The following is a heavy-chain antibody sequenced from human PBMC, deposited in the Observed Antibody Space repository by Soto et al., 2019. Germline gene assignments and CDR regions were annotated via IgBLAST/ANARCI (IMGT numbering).Heavy chain of an antibody. J-gene: IGHJ3*02. CDR3: AVYDYIWGSYRYTVDAFDI. Sequence: EVQLVESGGGLVKPGGSLRLSCAASGFTFSSYSMNWVRQAPGKGLEWVSSISSSSSYIYYADSVKGRFTISRDNAKNSLYLQMTSLSAEDTAVYYCAVYDYIWGSYRYTVDAFDIWGQGTMVTVSS. V-gene: IGHV3-21*01. CDR2: ISSSSSYI. D-gene: IGHD3-16*02. CDR1: GFTFSSYS.